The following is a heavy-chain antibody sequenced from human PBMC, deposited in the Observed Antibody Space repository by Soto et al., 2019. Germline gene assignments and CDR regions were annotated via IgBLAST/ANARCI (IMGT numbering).Heavy chain of an antibody. CDR3: AKTGPYCGGDCSRYFYGMDV. J-gene: IGHJ6*01. Sequence: GGSLRLSCAASGFAFRTYAMAWVRQAPGKGLEWVSGIWGSGDRTFYADSVKGRFTISRDNSRNTLYLQMYSLTAEDTALYYCAKTGPYCGGDCSRYFYGMDVWGEGXTVTVPS. V-gene: IGHV3-23*01. D-gene: IGHD2-21*02. CDR1: GFAFRTYA. CDR2: IWGSGDRT.